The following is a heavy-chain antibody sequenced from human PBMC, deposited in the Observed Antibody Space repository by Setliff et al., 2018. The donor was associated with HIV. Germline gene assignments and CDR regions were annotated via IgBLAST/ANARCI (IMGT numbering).Heavy chain of an antibody. CDR3: AREGKTALVTKYFDY. Sequence: SETLSLTCAVYGGSFSGFSWNWIRQPPGKGLEWVGHIYSTGDTNYNPSLKSRVTLSADTSKNQLSLSLTSVTAADTAVYYCAREGKTALVTKYFDYWGHGKLVTVSS. CDR2: IYSTGDT. D-gene: IGHD5-18*01. J-gene: IGHJ4*01. CDR1: GGSFSGFS. V-gene: IGHV4-4*07.